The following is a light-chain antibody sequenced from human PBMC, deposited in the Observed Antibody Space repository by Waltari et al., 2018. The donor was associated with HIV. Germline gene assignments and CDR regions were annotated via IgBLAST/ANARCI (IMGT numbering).Light chain of an antibody. Sequence: QSMLTQPPSVSGAPGQRVTISCSGSSSNIGARYDVHWYQHIPGTAPKLLIYESTNRPSGVPDRFSASTSGTSASLAITGLQAEDGADYYCQSFDSVVTSSVFGGGTKLTVL. V-gene: IGLV1-40*01. CDR3: QSFDSVVTSSV. CDR1: SSNIGARYD. CDR2: EST. J-gene: IGLJ2*01.